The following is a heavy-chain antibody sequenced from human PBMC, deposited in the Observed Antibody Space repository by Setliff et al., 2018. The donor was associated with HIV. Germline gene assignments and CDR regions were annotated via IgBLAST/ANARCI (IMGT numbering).Heavy chain of an antibody. CDR3: ARSDSYCAGDCYGVDGVDAFDI. CDR1: GGSISSYF. J-gene: IGHJ3*02. Sequence: PSETLSLTCTVSGGSISSYFWSWSLQPPGKGLEWIGYMSYSGRTYYNPSLKSRIIMSVDTSKNQFSLKLSSVTAADTALYYCARSDSYCAGDCYGVDGVDAFDIWGQGTMVTVSS. V-gene: IGHV4-59*01. CDR2: MSYSGRT. D-gene: IGHD2-21*02.